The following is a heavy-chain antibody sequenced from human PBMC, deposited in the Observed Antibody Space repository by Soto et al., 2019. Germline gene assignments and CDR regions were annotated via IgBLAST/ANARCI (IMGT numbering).Heavy chain of an antibody. CDR2: IIPIFGTA. Sequence: SVKVSCKASGGTFRSYAISWVRQAPGQGLVSMGGIIPIFGTANYAQKFQGRVTITADESTSTAYMELSSLRSEETALYYWAIDRASSQSKLLWYGAQNYYVMDVWGQGTTVTVSS. J-gene: IGHJ6*02. CDR3: AIDRASSQSKLLWYGAQNYYVMDV. D-gene: IGHD3-10*01. CDR1: GGTFRSYA. V-gene: IGHV1-69*13.